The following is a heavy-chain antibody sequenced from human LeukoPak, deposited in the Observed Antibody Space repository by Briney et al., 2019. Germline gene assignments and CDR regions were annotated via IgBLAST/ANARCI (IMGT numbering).Heavy chain of an antibody. V-gene: IGHV1-69*13. CDR3: ARDRTMVRGVMVHNWFDP. D-gene: IGHD3-10*01. Sequence: ASVKVSCKASGGTFSSYAISWVRQAPGQGLEWMGGIIPIFGTASYAQKFQGRVTITADESTSTAYMELSSLRSEDTAVYYCARDRTMVRGVMVHNWFDPWGQGTLVTVSS. CDR1: GGTFSSYA. J-gene: IGHJ5*02. CDR2: IIPIFGTA.